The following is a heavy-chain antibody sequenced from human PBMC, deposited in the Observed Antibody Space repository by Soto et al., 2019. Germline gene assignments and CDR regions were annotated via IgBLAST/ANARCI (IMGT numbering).Heavy chain of an antibody. V-gene: IGHV4-34*01. CDR2: INHSGST. J-gene: IGHJ4*02. CDR3: ARDKITGIFDY. Sequence: QVQLQQWGAGLLKPSETLSLTCAVYGGSFIGYYWTWIRQPPGTGLEWIGEINHSGSTNYNPSLKSRVTISGDTSKNQFSLTLTSVTAADTAVYDCARDKITGIFDYWGQGTLVTVSS. CDR1: GGSFIGYY. D-gene: IGHD2-8*02.